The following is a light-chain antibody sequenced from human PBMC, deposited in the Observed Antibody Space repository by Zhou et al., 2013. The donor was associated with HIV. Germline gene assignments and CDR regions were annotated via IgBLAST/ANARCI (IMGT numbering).Light chain of an antibody. CDR1: QSISSW. CDR3: QQYGGLET. CDR2: KAS. V-gene: IGKV1-5*03. Sequence: DIQMTQSPSTLSASVGDRVTITCRASQSISSWLAWYQQKPGKAPKLLIYKASTLQSGVPSRFSGSGSGTEFTLTISSLQPDDFATYYCQQYGGLETFGQGTKVEIK. J-gene: IGKJ1*01.